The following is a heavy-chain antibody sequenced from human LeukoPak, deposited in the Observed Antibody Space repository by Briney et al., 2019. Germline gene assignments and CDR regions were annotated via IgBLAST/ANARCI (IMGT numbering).Heavy chain of an antibody. CDR3: AKDRQGFGFGEQLDYYYMDV. D-gene: IGHD3-10*01. Sequence: GGSLRLSCAASGFTFTGYAMGWVRQVPGKGLEWVSAISGSGGSTYYADSGKGRFPISRDNSKNTLYPQMNSLRAEDTAVYYCAKDRQGFGFGEQLDYYYMDVWGKGTTVTVSS. V-gene: IGHV3-23*01. J-gene: IGHJ6*03. CDR1: GFTFTGYA. CDR2: ISGSGGST.